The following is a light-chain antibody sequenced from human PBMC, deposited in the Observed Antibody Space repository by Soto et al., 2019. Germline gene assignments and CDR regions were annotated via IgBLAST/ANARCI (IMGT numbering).Light chain of an antibody. V-gene: IGKV1-5*03. CDR1: QTIRSW. CDR2: KAS. Sequence: DIQMTQSPSTLSGSVGDRVTITCRASQTIRSWLAWYQQKPGKALKLLIYKASTLKSGVPSRFSGHGSRTGSAVNISSPQPDDFATYYSQHYNSYSEAFGQGNRV. CDR3: QHYNSYSEA. J-gene: IGKJ1*01.